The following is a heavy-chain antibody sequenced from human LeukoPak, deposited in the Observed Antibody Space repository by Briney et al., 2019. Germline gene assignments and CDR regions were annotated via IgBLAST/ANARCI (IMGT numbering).Heavy chain of an antibody. CDR1: GFTFSSYA. Sequence: SGGSLRLSCAASGFTFSSYAMSWVRPAPGKGLEWVSAICGSGGSTYYADSVKGRFTISRDNSKNTLYLQMNSLRAEDTAVYYCAKTWYCSSTSCPNWFDPWGQGTLVTVSS. D-gene: IGHD2-2*01. CDR2: ICGSGGST. CDR3: AKTWYCSSTSCPNWFDP. V-gene: IGHV3-23*01. J-gene: IGHJ5*02.